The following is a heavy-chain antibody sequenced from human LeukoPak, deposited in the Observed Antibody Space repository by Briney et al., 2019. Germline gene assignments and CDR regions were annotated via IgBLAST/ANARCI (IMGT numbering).Heavy chain of an antibody. CDR3: ARMNGFVDLTSCYGSDY. J-gene: IGHJ4*02. Sequence: GASVKVSCKASGYTFTSYGISWVRQAPGQGLEWMGWISAYNGNTNYAQKLQGRVTMTTGTSTSTVYMELRSLRSDDTAVYYCARMNGFVDLTSCYGSDYWGQGTLVTVSS. CDR2: ISAYNGNT. V-gene: IGHV1-18*01. CDR1: GYTFTSYG. D-gene: IGHD2-2*01.